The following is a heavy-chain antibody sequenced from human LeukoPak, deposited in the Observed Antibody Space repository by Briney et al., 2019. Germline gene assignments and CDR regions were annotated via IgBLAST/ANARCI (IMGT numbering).Heavy chain of an antibody. J-gene: IGHJ3*02. CDR1: GFTFISYS. V-gene: IGHV3-21*01. D-gene: IGHD4-11*01. CDR2: ITSSSSYI. Sequence: GGSPRLSCAASGFTFISYSMNWVRQAPGKGLEWVSSITSSSSYIYYADSVKGRFTISRDFAKNSLYLQMNSLRAEDTAVYYCARDPFGGYSNPGGFDIWGQGTMVTVSS. CDR3: ARDPFGGYSNPGGFDI.